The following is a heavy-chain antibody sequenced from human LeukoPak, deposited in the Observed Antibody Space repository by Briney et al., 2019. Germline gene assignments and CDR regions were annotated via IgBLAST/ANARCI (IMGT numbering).Heavy chain of an antibody. V-gene: IGHV3-48*03. J-gene: IGHJ4*02. CDR2: ISSSGSNI. Sequence: EGSLRLSCAASGFTFSSYEMNWVRQAPGKGLEWVSYISSSGSNIYYADSVKGRFTISRDNAKNSLYLQMNSLRAEDTAVYYCARELYSGTYNYWGQGTLVTVSS. CDR1: GFTFSSYE. D-gene: IGHD1-26*01. CDR3: ARELYSGTYNY.